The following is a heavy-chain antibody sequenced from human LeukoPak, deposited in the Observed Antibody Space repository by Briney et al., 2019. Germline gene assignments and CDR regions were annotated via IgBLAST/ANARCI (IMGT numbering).Heavy chain of an antibody. CDR2: IYPGDSDT. V-gene: IGHV5-51*01. CDR1: GYSFTSYW. CDR3: ARLGSYDFWSGYPSGFDY. J-gene: IGHJ4*02. Sequence: GESLKISCKGSGYSFTSYWIGWVRQMPGKGLEWMGIIYPGDSDTRYSPSFQGQVTISADKSISTAYLQWSSLKALDTAMYYCARLGSYDFWSGYPSGFDYWGQGTLVTVSS. D-gene: IGHD3-3*01.